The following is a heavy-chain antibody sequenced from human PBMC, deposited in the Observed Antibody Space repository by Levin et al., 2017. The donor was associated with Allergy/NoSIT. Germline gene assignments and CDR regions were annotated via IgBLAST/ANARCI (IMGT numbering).Heavy chain of an antibody. V-gene: IGHV3-11*01. CDR2: ISSSGSTI. Sequence: GGSLRLSCAASGFTFSDYYMSWIRQAPGKGLEWVSYISSSGSTIYYADSVKGRFTISRDNAKNSLYLQMNSLRAEDTAVYYCARSRQDYYDSRKRYYFDYWGQGTLVTVSS. CDR3: ARSRQDYYDSRKRYYFDY. CDR1: GFTFSDYY. J-gene: IGHJ4*02. D-gene: IGHD3-22*01.